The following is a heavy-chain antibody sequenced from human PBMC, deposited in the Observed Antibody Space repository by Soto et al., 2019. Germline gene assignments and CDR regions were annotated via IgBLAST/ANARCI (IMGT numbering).Heavy chain of an antibody. CDR3: ARFSGGSYNTYYFYYGMDV. CDR2: ISAYNGNT. Sequence: ASVKVSCKSSGYAFPSYGISWVRQAPGQRLDWMGWISAYNGNTKYAQDLQGRVTMTTDTSTSTAYMELRSLRSDDTAMYYCARFSGGSYNTYYFYYGMDVWGQGTTVTVSS. CDR1: GYAFPSYG. D-gene: IGHD2-15*01. V-gene: IGHV1-18*04. J-gene: IGHJ6*02.